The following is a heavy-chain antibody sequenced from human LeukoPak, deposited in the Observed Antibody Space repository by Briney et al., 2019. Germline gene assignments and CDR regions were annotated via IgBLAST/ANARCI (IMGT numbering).Heavy chain of an antibody. D-gene: IGHD3-9*01. J-gene: IGHJ6*03. CDR2: MNPNSGNT. CDR3: ARGLYFWDYYMDV. V-gene: IGHV1-8*03. Sequence: ASLKVSCKASGYTFTGYYMHWVRQAPGHRLEWMGWMNPNSGNTGYAQKFQGRVTITRNTSISTAYMELSSLRSEDTAVYYCARGLYFWDYYMDVWGKGTTVTVSS. CDR1: GYTFTGYY.